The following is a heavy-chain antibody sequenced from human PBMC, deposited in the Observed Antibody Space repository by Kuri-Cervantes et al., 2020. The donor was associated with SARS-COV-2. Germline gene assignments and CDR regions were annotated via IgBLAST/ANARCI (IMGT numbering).Heavy chain of an antibody. Sequence: LSLTWAASGFTFRSYAMHWVRQAPGKGVEWVAVISYDGSNKYYADSVKGRFTISRDNSKNTLYLQMNSLRAEDTAVYYCARGGDGYNFPTDYWGQGTLVTVSS. CDR3: ARGGDGYNFPTDY. J-gene: IGHJ4*02. D-gene: IGHD5-24*01. V-gene: IGHV3-30*01. CDR1: GFTFRSYA. CDR2: ISYDGSNK.